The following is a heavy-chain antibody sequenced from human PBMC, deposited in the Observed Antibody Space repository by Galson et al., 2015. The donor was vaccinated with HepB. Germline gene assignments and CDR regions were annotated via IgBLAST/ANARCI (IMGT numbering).Heavy chain of an antibody. D-gene: IGHD3-3*01. CDR2: INQDGSEK. V-gene: IGHV3-7*01. CDR1: RFTFSSYW. J-gene: IGHJ2*01. Sequence: LRLSCAASRFTFSSYWMNWVRQAPGKGLEWVANINQDGSEKYYMDSVKGRFTISRDNAKNSLYLQMNSLRAEDTAVYYCARDYDPGARPLWYFDLWGRGTLVTVSP. CDR3: ARDYDPGARPLWYFDL.